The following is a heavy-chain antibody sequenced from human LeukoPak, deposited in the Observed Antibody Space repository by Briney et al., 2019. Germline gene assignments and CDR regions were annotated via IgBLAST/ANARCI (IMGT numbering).Heavy chain of an antibody. Sequence: GGSLRLSCAASGFTFSSYGMHWVRQAPGKGREWVAVIWYDGSNKYYADSVKGRFTISRDNSKNTLYLQMNSLRAEDTAVYYCARGSYVDTAHYAFDIWGQGTMVTVSS. J-gene: IGHJ3*02. CDR1: GFTFSSYG. CDR2: IWYDGSNK. V-gene: IGHV3-33*01. D-gene: IGHD5-18*01. CDR3: ARGSYVDTAHYAFDI.